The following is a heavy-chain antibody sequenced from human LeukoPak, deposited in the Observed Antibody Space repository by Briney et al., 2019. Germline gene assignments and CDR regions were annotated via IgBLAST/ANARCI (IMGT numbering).Heavy chain of an antibody. D-gene: IGHD5-24*01. V-gene: IGHV3-73*01. CDR1: GFTFSGSA. CDR2: IRSKANSYAT. CDR3: TSHPGVGRDGYNSPVGY. J-gene: IGHJ4*02. Sequence: PGGSLRLSCAASGFTFSGSAMHWVRQASGKGLEWVGRIRSKANSYATAYAASVKGRFTISRDDSKNTAYLQMNSLKTEDTAVYHCTSHPGVGRDGYNSPVGYWGQGTLVTVSS.